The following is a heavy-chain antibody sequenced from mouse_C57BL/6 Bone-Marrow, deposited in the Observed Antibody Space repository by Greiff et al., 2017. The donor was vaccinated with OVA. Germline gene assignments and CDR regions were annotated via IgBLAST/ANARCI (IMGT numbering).Heavy chain of an antibody. CDR1: GFTFSSYA. Sequence: EVKVVESGGGLVKPGGSLKLSCAASGFTFSSYAMSWVRQTPEKRLEWVATISDGGSYTYYPDNVKGRFTISRDNAKNNLYLQMSHLKSEDTAMYYCARESYDDDAVDYWGQGTTLTVSS. V-gene: IGHV5-4*01. D-gene: IGHD2-4*01. CDR2: ISDGGSYT. CDR3: ARESYDDDAVDY. J-gene: IGHJ2*01.